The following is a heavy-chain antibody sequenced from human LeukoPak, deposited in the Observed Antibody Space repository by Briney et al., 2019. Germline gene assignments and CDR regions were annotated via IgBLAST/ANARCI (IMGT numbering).Heavy chain of an antibody. CDR2: ISYDGSNK. J-gene: IGHJ6*02. CDR3: AKDPFEYSSSSTYYYYGMDV. CDR1: GFTFSSYG. Sequence: PGGSLRLSCAASGFTFSSYGMHWVRQAPGKGLGWVAVISYDGSNKYYADSVKGRFTISRDNSKNTLYLQMNSLRAEDTAVYYCAKDPFEYSSSSTYYYYGMDVWGQGTTVTVSS. D-gene: IGHD6-6*01. V-gene: IGHV3-30*18.